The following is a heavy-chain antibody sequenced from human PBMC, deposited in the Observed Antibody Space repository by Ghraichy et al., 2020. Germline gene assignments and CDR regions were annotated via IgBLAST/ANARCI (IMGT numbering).Heavy chain of an antibody. V-gene: IGHV4-4*02. J-gene: IGHJ4*02. CDR2: IYHSGST. CDR1: GGSISSSNW. Sequence: SETLSLTCAVSGGSISSSNWWSWVRQPPGKGLEWIGEIYHSGSTNYNPSLKSRVTISVDKSKNQFSLKLSSVTAADTAVYYCARGGDYYDSSGYYYFFVDWGQGTLVTVSS. D-gene: IGHD3-22*01. CDR3: ARGGDYYDSSGYYYFFVD.